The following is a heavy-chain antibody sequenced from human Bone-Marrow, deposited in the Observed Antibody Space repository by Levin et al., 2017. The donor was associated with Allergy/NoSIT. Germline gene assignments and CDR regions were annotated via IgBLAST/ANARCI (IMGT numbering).Heavy chain of an antibody. CDR1: GFTVSSNH. J-gene: IGHJ3*02. CDR2: IYSGGRG. V-gene: IGHV3-53*01. CDR3: AIYGSGNDYSAFDI. D-gene: IGHD3-10*01. Sequence: GESQKISCAASGFTVSSNHMSWVRQAPGKGLEWVSLIYSGGRGYYADSVRGRFTISRDNSKNTLYLQLNSLRAEDTAVYYCAIYGSGNDYSAFDILGQGTMVTVSS.